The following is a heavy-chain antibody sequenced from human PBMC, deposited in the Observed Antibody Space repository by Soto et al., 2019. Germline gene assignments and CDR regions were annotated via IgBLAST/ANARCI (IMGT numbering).Heavy chain of an antibody. CDR2: INAGNGNT. Sequence: QVQLVQSGAEVKKPGASVKVSCKASGYTFTSYAMHWVRQAPGQRLEWMGWINAGNGNTKYSQKFQGRVTITSDTSASTAYRELSSLRSEDTAVYYCARGYERYYYGSGVDDWGQGTLVTVSS. CDR3: ARGYERYYYGSGVDD. V-gene: IGHV1-3*01. D-gene: IGHD3-10*01. CDR1: GYTFTSYA. J-gene: IGHJ4*02.